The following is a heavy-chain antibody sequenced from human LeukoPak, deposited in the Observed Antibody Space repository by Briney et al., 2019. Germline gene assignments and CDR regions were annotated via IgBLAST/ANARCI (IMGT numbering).Heavy chain of an antibody. CDR1: GVAISDGRYY. J-gene: IGHJ3*02. CDR2: KYYSGSA. CDR3: ATPYCSGISCLDVFNM. D-gene: IGHD2-15*01. Sequence: SEPLSLTCSVSGVAISDGRYYWSWLRQHLGQDLEWIGYKYYSGSAKYHPSLKSRLTISVDPSKNQSSLQPRSVTAADTAMYYSATPYCSGISCLDVFNMWGQGTMVTVSS. V-gene: IGHV4-31*03.